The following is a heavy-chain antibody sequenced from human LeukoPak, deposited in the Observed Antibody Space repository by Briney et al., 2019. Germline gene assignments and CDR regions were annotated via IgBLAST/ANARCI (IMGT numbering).Heavy chain of an antibody. J-gene: IGHJ4*02. D-gene: IGHD6-13*01. CDR2: ISGSGGST. Sequence: HPGGSLRLSCAASGFTFSSYSMNWVRQAPGKGLEWVSAISGSGGSTYYADSVKGRFTISRDNSKNTLYLQMNSLRAEDTAVYYCAKSVARGNYIAAAGAFDYWGQGTLVTVSS. CDR1: GFTFSSYS. V-gene: IGHV3-23*01. CDR3: AKSVARGNYIAAAGAFDY.